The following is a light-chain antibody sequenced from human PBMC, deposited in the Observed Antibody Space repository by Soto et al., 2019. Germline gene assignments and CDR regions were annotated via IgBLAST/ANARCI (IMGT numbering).Light chain of an antibody. CDR1: QSVSSN. CDR2: GAS. CDR3: QQYYSMPLT. J-gene: IGKJ4*01. V-gene: IGKV3-15*01. Sequence: ETVMTQSPATLSVSPGERATLSCRASQSVSSNLAWYQQKPGQAPRLLIYGASARATGVPARFSGSGSGTEFTLTISSLQSEDFAVYYCQQYYSMPLTFGGGTNVEIK.